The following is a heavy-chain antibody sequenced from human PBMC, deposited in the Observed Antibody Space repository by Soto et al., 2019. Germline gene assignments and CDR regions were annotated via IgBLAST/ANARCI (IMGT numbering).Heavy chain of an antibody. V-gene: IGHV3-15*01. Sequence: GGSLRLSCAASGFTFSNAWMSWVRQAPGKGLEWVGRIKSKTDGGTTDYAAPVKGRFTISRDDSKNTLYLQMNSLKTEDTAVYYCTTDLGGGYSGYDVVGYWGQGTLVTVSS. CDR3: TTDLGGGYSGYDVVGY. CDR1: GFTFSNAW. CDR2: IKSKTDGGTT. J-gene: IGHJ4*02. D-gene: IGHD5-12*01.